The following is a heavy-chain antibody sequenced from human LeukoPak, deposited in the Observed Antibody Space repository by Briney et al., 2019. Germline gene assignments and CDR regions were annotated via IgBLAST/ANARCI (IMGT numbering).Heavy chain of an antibody. V-gene: IGHV4-39*07. Sequence: PSETLSLTCTVSGGSISSSSYYWGWIRQPPGKGLEWIGSIYYSGSTYYNPSLKSRVTISVDTSKNQSSLKLSSVTAADTAVYYCARIGDWGAAFDMWGQGTVVTVSS. CDR3: ARIGDWGAAFDM. J-gene: IGHJ3*02. D-gene: IGHD2-21*01. CDR1: GGSISSSSYY. CDR2: IYYSGST.